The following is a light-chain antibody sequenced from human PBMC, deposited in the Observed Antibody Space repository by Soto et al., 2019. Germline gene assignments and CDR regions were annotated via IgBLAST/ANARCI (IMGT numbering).Light chain of an antibody. CDR3: QQYNNRIT. CDR2: GAS. CDR1: QSVSSN. Sequence: EIVMTQSPATLSVSPGERATLSCRASQSVSSNLAWYRQKPGQAPRLLIYGASTRATGIPARFSGSGSGTEFTLTISSLQSEDFAVYYCQQYNNRITFGQGTKVDIK. V-gene: IGKV3-15*01. J-gene: IGKJ1*01.